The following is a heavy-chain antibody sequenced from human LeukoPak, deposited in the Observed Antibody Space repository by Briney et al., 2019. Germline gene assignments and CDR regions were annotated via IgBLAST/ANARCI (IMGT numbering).Heavy chain of an antibody. Sequence: SETLSLTCTVSGGSISSHYWSRIRQSPGKGLEWIGYIYYSGSTNYNPSLKSRVTISVDTSKNQFSLKLSSVTAADTAVYYCARGEMATIEDAFDIWGQGTMVTVSS. CDR1: GGSISSHY. D-gene: IGHD5-24*01. CDR3: ARGEMATIEDAFDI. V-gene: IGHV4-59*11. CDR2: IYYSGST. J-gene: IGHJ3*02.